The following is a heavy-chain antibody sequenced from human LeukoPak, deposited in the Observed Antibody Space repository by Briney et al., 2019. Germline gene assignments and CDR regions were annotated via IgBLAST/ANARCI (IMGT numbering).Heavy chain of an antibody. CDR3: ARVLASWRAFDI. CDR2: IKQDGSEK. D-gene: IGHD2-15*01. V-gene: IGHV3-7*01. Sequence: PGGSLRFSCAASGFTFSSYWMSWVRKAPGKGLEWVANIKQDGSEKYYVDSVKGRFTISRDNAKNSLYLQMNSLRAEDTAVYYCARVLASWRAFDIWGQGTMVTVSS. CDR1: GFTFSSYW. J-gene: IGHJ3*02.